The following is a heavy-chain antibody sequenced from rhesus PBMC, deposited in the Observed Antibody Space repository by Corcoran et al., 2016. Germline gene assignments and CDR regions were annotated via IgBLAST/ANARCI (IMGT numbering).Heavy chain of an antibody. CDR3: ARDSSGWSYEYFEF. V-gene: IGHV4-93*01. J-gene: IGHJ1*01. CDR2: IYGSGGST. D-gene: IGHD6S26*01. Sequence: QVQLQESGPGLVKPSETLSLTCAVSGGSVSSSNWWSWIRQSPGKGLEWIGGIYGSGGSTEYNPSLKSRVTISKDTSKNQFSLKMSSVTAADTAVYYCARDSSGWSYEYFEFWGQGALVTVSS. CDR1: GGSVSSSNW.